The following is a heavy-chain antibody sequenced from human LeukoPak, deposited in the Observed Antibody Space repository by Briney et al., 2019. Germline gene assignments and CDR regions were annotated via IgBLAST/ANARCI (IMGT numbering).Heavy chain of an antibody. D-gene: IGHD5-18*01. J-gene: IGHJ4*02. CDR2: IWNDGSDK. CDR3: ARANTAMVTPDY. Sequence: GRSLRLSCAASGFTFRSYAIHWARQAPGTGLEWVAVIWNDGSDKYYADSVKGRFTISRDNSKNTLYLQMNSLRANDTAVYYCARANTAMVTPDYWGQGTLVTVSS. V-gene: IGHV3-33*01. CDR1: GFTFRSYA.